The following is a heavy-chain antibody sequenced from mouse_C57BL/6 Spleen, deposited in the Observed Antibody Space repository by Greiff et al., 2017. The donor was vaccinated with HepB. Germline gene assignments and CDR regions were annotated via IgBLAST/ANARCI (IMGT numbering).Heavy chain of an antibody. CDR2: IDPEAGET. CDR3: ARWEYDGGLAY. J-gene: IGHJ3*01. CDR1: GFNIKDYY. D-gene: IGHD2-14*01. V-gene: IGHV14-2*01. Sequence: EVQLQQSGAELVKPGASVKLSCTASGFNIKDYYMHWVKQRTEQGLERIGRIDPEAGETKYAPKFRGKATITAGTSSNTAYLQLSSLTSEDTAVYYFARWEYDGGLAYWGQGTLVTVAA.